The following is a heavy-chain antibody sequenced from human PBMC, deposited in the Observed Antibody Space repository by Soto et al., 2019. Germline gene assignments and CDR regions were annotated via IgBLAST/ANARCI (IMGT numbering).Heavy chain of an antibody. V-gene: IGHV3-30*04. D-gene: IGHD5-12*01. CDR1: GFTFTNYA. Sequence: QERLVESGGRVVQPGRSLRLSCAASGFTFTNYAMHWVRQAPGKGLEWVAVVSYDGITKYYGDSVKGRFTISRDNSKNAVYLEMNSLRSEDTALYYCARMDDWGTVGYYYVDFWGQGTLVTVSS. CDR3: ARMDDWGTVGYYYVDF. J-gene: IGHJ4*02. CDR2: VSYDGITK.